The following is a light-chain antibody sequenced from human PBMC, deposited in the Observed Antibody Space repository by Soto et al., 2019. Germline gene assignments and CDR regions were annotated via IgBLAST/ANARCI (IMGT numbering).Light chain of an antibody. V-gene: IGKV1-5*01. CDR1: QSISTW. CDR2: DAS. Sequence: DIQMTQSPSTLSASVGDRVTLTCRASQSISTWLAWYQQKPGKAPKLLIYDASSLQSGVPSRFSGSRSGTEFTLTISSLQPDDFATYFCQQYASHSSSTFGQGTKLESK. J-gene: IGKJ2*01. CDR3: QQYASHSSST.